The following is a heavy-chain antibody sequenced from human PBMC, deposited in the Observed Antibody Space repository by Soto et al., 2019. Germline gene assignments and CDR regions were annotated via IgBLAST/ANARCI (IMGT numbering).Heavy chain of an antibody. CDR1: GFTFSNYA. V-gene: IGHV3-30*03. CDR2: ISSDGSNK. D-gene: IGHD3-22*01. J-gene: IGHJ4*02. Sequence: QVQVVESGGGVVQPGTSLRLSCAASGFTFSNYAMHWVRQAPGKGLEWVAVISSDGSNKYYADSVEGRFTISRDNSNNTLYLQMNSLRPEDTAVYYCAIASRNSVYYAVDYWGQGTLVTVSS. CDR3: AIASRNSVYYAVDY.